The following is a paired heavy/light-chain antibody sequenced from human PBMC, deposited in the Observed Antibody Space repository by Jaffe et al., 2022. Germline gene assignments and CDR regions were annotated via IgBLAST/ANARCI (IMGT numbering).Light chain of an antibody. CDR1: QSVNSN. Sequence: EIVMTQSPATLSVSPGERATLSCRASQSVNSNLAWYQQKPGQAPRLLIYGASTRATGIPARFSGSGSGTEFTLTISSLQSEDFAIYYCQQYNNWPQTFGQGTKVEIK. J-gene: IGKJ1*01. V-gene: IGKV3-15*01. CDR3: QQYNNWPQT. CDR2: GAS.
Heavy chain of an antibody. CDR3: AKDALRLGYYFDY. CDR1: GFTFSNSG. D-gene: IGHD3-16*01. Sequence: QVQLVESGGGVVQPGGSLRLSCVASGFTFSNSGMHWVRQAPGKGLEWVTFILYDGSNEYYADSVKGRFTISRDNSKNTLYLHMNSLRAEDTAVYYCAKDALRLGYYFDYWGQGTLVTVSS. V-gene: IGHV3-30*02. CDR2: ILYDGSNE. J-gene: IGHJ4*02.